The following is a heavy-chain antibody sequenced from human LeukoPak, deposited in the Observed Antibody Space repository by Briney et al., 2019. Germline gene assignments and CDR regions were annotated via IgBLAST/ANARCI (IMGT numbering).Heavy chain of an antibody. D-gene: IGHD1-1*01. CDR1: GFTFSSYT. CDR2: ISTSSSYI. J-gene: IGHJ6*03. Sequence: GGSLRLSCAASGFTFSSYTMNWVRQAPGKGLEWVSSISTSSSYIYYADSVKGRFTISRDNAKNSLYLQMNSLRAEDTAVYYCASTTRGGTYYYYMDVWGKGTTVTISS. CDR3: ASTTRGGTYYYYMDV. V-gene: IGHV3-21*04.